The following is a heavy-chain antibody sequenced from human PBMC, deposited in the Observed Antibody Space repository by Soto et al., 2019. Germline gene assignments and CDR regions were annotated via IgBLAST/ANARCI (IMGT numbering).Heavy chain of an antibody. CDR2: ISAYNGNT. J-gene: IGHJ4*02. CDR1: GYTFTSYG. CDR3: ARASLRYFDWSTTTYDY. Sequence: ASVKVSCKASGYTFTSYGITWVRQAPGQGLEWMGWISAYNGNTNYAQKLQGRVTMTTDTSTSTAYMELRSLRSDDTAVYYCARASLRYFDWSTTTYDYWGQGTLVTVSS. D-gene: IGHD3-9*01. V-gene: IGHV1-18*01.